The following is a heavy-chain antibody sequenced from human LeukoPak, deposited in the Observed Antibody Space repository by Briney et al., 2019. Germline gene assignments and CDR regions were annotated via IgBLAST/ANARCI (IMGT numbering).Heavy chain of an antibody. CDR3: ARDFGYGSMDV. CDR1: GFTFSSYE. CDR2: ISSSGSTI. V-gene: IGHV3-48*03. D-gene: IGHD5-18*01. J-gene: IGHJ6*04. Sequence: GGSLRLSCAASGFTFSSYEMNWVRQAPGKGLEWVSYISSSGSTIYYADSVKGRFTISRDNAKNSLYLQMNSLRAEDTAVYNCARDFGYGSMDVWGKGTTVTVSS.